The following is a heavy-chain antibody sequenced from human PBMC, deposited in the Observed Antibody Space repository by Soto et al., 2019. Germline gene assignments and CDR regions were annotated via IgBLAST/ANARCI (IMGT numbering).Heavy chain of an antibody. J-gene: IGHJ6*02. CDR3: ARDCSGGSCYSYGMDV. V-gene: IGHV1-69*13. D-gene: IGHD2-15*01. Sequence: GASVKVSCKASGGTFSSYAISWVRQAPGQGLEWMGGIIPIFGTANYAQKFQGRVTITADESTSTAYMELSSLRSEDTAVYYCARDCSGGSCYSYGMDVWGQGTTVTVSS. CDR2: IIPIFGTA. CDR1: GGTFSSYA.